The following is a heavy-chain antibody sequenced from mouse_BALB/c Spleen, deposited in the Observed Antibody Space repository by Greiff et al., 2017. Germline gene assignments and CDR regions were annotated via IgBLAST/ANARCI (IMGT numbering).Heavy chain of an antibody. Sequence: QVQLKESGPQLVRPGASVKISCKASGYSFTSYWMHWVKQRPGQGLEWIGMIDPSDSETRLNQKFKDKATLTVDKSSSTAYMQLSSPTSEDSAVYYCARLGAGAMDYWGQGTSVTVSS. CDR3: ARLGAGAMDY. D-gene: IGHD3-3*01. CDR1: GYSFTSYW. J-gene: IGHJ4*01. V-gene: IGHV1S126*01. CDR2: IDPSDSET.